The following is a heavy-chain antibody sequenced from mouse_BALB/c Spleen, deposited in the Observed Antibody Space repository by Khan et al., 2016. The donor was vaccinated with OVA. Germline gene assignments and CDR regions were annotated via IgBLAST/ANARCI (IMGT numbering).Heavy chain of an antibody. D-gene: IGHD2-14*01. CDR1: GYSFTDYV. CDR2: IHPGSGST. J-gene: IGHJ3*01. V-gene: IGHV1-77*01. CDR3: ASGYDGAYFAY. Sequence: QVQLQQSGPELVKPGTSVKMSCTASGYSFTDYVMSWVKQRPGQGLEWIGEIHPGSGSTNYNQKFKDKATLTADKSSSTAYMQLSSLTSEDSAVYFCASGYDGAYFAYWGQGTLVTVSA.